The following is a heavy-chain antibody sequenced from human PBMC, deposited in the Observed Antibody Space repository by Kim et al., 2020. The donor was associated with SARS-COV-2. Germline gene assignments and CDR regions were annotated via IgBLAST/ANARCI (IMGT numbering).Heavy chain of an antibody. Sequence: GGSLRLSCAASGFTFSDYWMHWVRQVPGKGLVWVSRIYTYGSMTTYADSVKGRFTISRDNAKSRLYLQMNSLRAEDTAVYYCVRGIGDSWGQGALVTVSS. CDR3: VRGIGDS. CDR2: IYTYGSMT. J-gene: IGHJ5*01. CDR1: GFTFSDYW. V-gene: IGHV3-74*01. D-gene: IGHD2-15*01.